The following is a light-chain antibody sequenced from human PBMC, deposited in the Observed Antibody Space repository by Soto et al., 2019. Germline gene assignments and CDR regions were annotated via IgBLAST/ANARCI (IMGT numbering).Light chain of an antibody. CDR3: HQYGSSPWT. Sequence: EIMLTQSPGTLSLSPGERATLSCRASQGVYSSYLAWYQQRPGQAPRLLCYDASIRATGIPDRFSGSGSGTDFSLTISRLDPEDFAVYYCHQYGSSPWTFGQGTKVEIK. V-gene: IGKV3-20*01. J-gene: IGKJ1*01. CDR1: QGVYSSY. CDR2: DAS.